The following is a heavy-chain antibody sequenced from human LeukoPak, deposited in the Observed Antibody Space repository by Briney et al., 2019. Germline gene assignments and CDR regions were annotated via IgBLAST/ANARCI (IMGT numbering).Heavy chain of an antibody. CDR3: ARDHLYYDISGPRFDY. Sequence: PGGSLRLSCVASGFTFSDYYMACVRQAPGKGLEWVADIKADGSHKYYVDSVKGRFTILRDDAKNSLYLQMNSLRAEDTAVYYCARDHLYYDISGPRFDYWGQGTRVTVSS. V-gene: IGHV3-7*01. J-gene: IGHJ4*02. D-gene: IGHD3-9*01. CDR1: GFTFSDYY. CDR2: IKADGSHK.